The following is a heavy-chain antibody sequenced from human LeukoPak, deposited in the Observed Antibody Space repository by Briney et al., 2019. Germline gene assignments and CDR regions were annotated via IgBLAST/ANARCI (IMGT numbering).Heavy chain of an antibody. CDR3: ARGGWYYFDY. J-gene: IGHJ4*02. V-gene: IGHV4-39*01. CDR1: GGSISSSSYY. CDR2: IYHSGST. Sequence: SETLSLTCTVSGGSISSSSYYWGWIRQPPGKGLEWIGSIYHSGSTHYNPSLKSRVTISVDTSKNQFSLKLSSVTAADTAVYYCARGGWYYFDYWGQGTLVTVSS. D-gene: IGHD6-19*01.